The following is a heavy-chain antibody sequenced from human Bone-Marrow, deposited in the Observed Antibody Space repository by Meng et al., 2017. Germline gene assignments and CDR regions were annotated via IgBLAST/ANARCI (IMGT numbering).Heavy chain of an antibody. CDR3: GRDQGRELINH. CDR1: GDSISSDIW. J-gene: IGHJ4*02. CDR2: VYHRGDT. D-gene: IGHD1-7*01. V-gene: IGHV4-4*02. Sequence: QVQLQESGPGLGKPSVTLSLTCTVSGDSISSDIWWSWVRQPPGKGLEWIGEVYHRGDTNYNPSLKSRVDISVDKSKNQFYLSLFSVTAADTAVYYCGRDQGRELINHWGQGTLVTVSS.